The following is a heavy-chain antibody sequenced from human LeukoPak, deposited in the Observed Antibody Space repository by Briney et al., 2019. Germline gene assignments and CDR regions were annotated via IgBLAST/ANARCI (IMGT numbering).Heavy chain of an antibody. D-gene: IGHD6-19*01. V-gene: IGHV3-30*02. CDR1: GFTFSSYG. Sequence: PGGSLRLSCAASGFTFSSYGMHWVRQAPGKGLEWVAFIRYDGSNKYYADSVKGRFTISRDNSKNTLYLQMNSLRAEDTAVYYCAKLLPPGIAVAGTSDYWGQGTLVTVSS. CDR3: AKLLPPGIAVAGTSDY. CDR2: IRYDGSNK. J-gene: IGHJ4*02.